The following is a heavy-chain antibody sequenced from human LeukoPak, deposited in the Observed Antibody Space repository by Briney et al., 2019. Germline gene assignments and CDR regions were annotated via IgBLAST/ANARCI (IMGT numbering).Heavy chain of an antibody. CDR3: ARVRRGNNWFDP. Sequence: SVKVSCKASGGTFSSYAISWVRQAPGQGLEWMGGIIPIFGTANYAQKFQGRVAITTDESTSTAYMELSSLRSEDTAVYYCARVRRGNNWFDPWGQGTLVTVSS. CDR2: IIPIFGTA. J-gene: IGHJ5*02. V-gene: IGHV1-69*05. D-gene: IGHD3-10*01. CDR1: GGTFSSYA.